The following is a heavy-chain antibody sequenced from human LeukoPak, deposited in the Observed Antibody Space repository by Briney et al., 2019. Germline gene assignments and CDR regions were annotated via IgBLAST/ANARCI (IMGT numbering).Heavy chain of an antibody. CDR3: ARDLGRAMVPDFDY. J-gene: IGHJ4*02. Sequence: GGSLRLSCAAFGFTFSSYSMNWVRQAPGKGLEWVSSISSSSSYIYYADSVKGRFTISRDNAKNSLYLQMNSLRAEDTAVYYCARDLGRAMVPDFDYWGQGTLVTVSS. D-gene: IGHD5-18*01. CDR1: GFTFSSYS. CDR2: ISSSSSYI. V-gene: IGHV3-21*01.